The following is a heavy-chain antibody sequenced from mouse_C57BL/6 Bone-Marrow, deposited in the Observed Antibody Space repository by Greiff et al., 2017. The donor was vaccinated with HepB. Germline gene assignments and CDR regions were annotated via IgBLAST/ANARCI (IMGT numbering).Heavy chain of an antibody. CDR2: IYPGDGDT. CDR1: GYAFSSYW. D-gene: IGHD2-5*01. V-gene: IGHV1-80*01. J-gene: IGHJ3*01. CDR3: ARSRYYSNSLFAY. Sequence: VQLQQSGAELVKPGASVKISCKASGYAFSSYWMNWVKQRPGKGLEWIGQIYPGDGDTNYNGKFKGKATLTADKSSSTAYMQLSSLTSEDSAVYFCARSRYYSNSLFAYWGQGTLVTVSA.